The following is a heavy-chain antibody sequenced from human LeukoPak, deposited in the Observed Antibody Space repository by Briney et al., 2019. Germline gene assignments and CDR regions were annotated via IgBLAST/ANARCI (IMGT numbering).Heavy chain of an antibody. Sequence: GGSLRLSCSASGFTFSTYGMNWVRQAPGKGLEWVSSISGSSSYIYYADSVKGRFTISRDNAKNSLYLQMNSLRAEDTAVYYCARDTHSSGYYYVDYWGQGTLVTVSS. J-gene: IGHJ4*02. V-gene: IGHV3-21*01. CDR3: ARDTHSSGYYYVDY. CDR2: ISGSSSYI. CDR1: GFTFSTYG. D-gene: IGHD3-22*01.